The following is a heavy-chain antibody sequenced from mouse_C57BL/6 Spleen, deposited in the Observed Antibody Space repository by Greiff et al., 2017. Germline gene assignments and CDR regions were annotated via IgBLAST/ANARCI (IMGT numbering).Heavy chain of an antibody. CDR3: ARRGYYGSSHYFDY. D-gene: IGHD1-1*01. J-gene: IGHJ2*01. V-gene: IGHV1-63*01. CDR2: IYPGGGYT. Sequence: VQLQQSGAELVRPGTSVKMSCKASGYTFTNYWIGWAKQRPGHGLEWIGDIYPGGGYTNYNEKFKGKATLTADKSSSTAYMQFSSLTSEDSAIYYCARRGYYGSSHYFDYWGQGTTLTVSS. CDR1: GYTFTNYW.